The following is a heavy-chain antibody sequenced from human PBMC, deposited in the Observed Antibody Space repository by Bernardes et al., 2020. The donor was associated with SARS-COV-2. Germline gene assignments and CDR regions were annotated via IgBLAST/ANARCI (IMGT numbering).Heavy chain of an antibody. Sequence: SDTLYVPCTVSGGSVSSGAYYWSWIRQPPGTGLDWIGYISYSGSSYYNPSLTSRLTIAVDTSKNQFSLKLSSGTAADTAIYYCAREFREVMAQFDYWGQGALVTVSS. CDR3: AREFREVMAQFDY. D-gene: IGHD3-16*01. J-gene: IGHJ4*02. CDR1: GGSVSSGAYY. CDR2: ISYSGSS. V-gene: IGHV4-30-4*02.